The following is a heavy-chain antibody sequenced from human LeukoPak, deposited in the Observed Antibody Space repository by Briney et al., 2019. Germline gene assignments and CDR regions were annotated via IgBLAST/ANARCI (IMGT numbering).Heavy chain of an antibody. V-gene: IGHV3-30*03. D-gene: IGHD6-6*01. Sequence: GGSLRLSCAASGFTFSSYGMHWVRQAPGKGLEWVAVISYDESNKYYTDSVKGRFTISRDNSKNTLYLQMNSLRAEDTAVYYCAREVAYSSFFEAFDIWGQGTMVTVSS. J-gene: IGHJ3*02. CDR2: ISYDESNK. CDR1: GFTFSSYG. CDR3: AREVAYSSFFEAFDI.